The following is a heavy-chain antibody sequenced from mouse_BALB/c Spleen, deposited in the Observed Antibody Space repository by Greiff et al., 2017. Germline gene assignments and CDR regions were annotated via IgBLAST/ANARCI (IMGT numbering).Heavy chain of an antibody. D-gene: IGHD2-12*01. CDR1: GYSITSGYY. CDR3: ARALTTSYYFDY. V-gene: IGHV3-6*02. Sequence: VQLKESGPGLVKPSQSLSLTCSVTGYSITSGYYWNWIRQFPGNKLEWMGYISYDGSNNYNPSLKNRISITRDTSKNQFFLKLNSVTTEDTATYYCARALTTSYYFDYWGQGTTLTVSS. CDR2: ISYDGSN. J-gene: IGHJ2*01.